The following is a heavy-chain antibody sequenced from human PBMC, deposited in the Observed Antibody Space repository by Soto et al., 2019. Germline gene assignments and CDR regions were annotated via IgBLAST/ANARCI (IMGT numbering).Heavy chain of an antibody. Sequence: SETLSLTCTVSGGSVSSGSYYWSWIRQPPGKGLVWIGYIYYSGSTNYNPSLKSRVTISVDTSKNQFSLKLSSVTAADTAVYYCARGSPLGLDYWGQGTLVTVSS. D-gene: IGHD5-18*01. V-gene: IGHV4-61*01. CDR3: ARGSPLGLDY. J-gene: IGHJ4*02. CDR2: IYYSGST. CDR1: GGSVSSGSYY.